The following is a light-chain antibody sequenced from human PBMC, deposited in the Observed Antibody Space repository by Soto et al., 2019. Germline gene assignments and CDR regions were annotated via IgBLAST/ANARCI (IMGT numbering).Light chain of an antibody. CDR1: QSVSSY. CDR3: QQRSNWPPYT. CDR2: DAS. Sequence: EIVLTQSPATLSLSPGERATLSCRASQSVSSYLAWYQQKPGQAPRLLIYDASNRATGIPARFSGSGSGTDFTLTIISLEREDVSVYYCQQRSNWPPYTFGQGTKLEIK. J-gene: IGKJ2*01. V-gene: IGKV3-11*01.